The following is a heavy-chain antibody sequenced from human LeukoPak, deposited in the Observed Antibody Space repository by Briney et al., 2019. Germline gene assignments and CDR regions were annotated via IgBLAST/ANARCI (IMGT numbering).Heavy chain of an antibody. J-gene: IGHJ4*02. CDR1: GFTFSSYG. CDR2: IWYDGNNK. Sequence: PGRSLRLSCAASGFTFSSYGMHGVRQAPGKGLEWVAVIWYDGNNKYYADSVKGRFTISRDNSKNTLYLQMNSLRAEDTAVYYCASALDYYDSRDIDYWGQGTLVTVSS. D-gene: IGHD3-22*01. CDR3: ASALDYYDSRDIDY. V-gene: IGHV3-33*01.